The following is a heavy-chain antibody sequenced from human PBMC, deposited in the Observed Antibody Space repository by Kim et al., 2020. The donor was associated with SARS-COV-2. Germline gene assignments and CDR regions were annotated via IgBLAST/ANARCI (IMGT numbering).Heavy chain of an antibody. CDR1: AFTFSSDW. Sequence: GGSLRLSCAASAFTFSSDWMHWVRQVPGKGPVWISRINGDGTGIMYADSVKRRITISRDNARNTLYLQMNSLRVEDTAVYYCARALGGSVLDYWGQGTLVTVAS. V-gene: IGHV3-74*03. J-gene: IGHJ4*02. CDR2: INGDGTGI. CDR3: ARALGGSVLDY. D-gene: IGHD3-16*01.